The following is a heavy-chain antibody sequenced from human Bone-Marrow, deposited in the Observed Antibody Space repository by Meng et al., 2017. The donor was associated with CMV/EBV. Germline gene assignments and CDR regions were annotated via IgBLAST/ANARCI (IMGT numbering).Heavy chain of an antibody. J-gene: IGHJ5*02. CDR2: IYYSGST. CDR3: ASRSSSWTGQYNWFDP. V-gene: IGHV4-39*01. CDR1: GGSISSSSYY. Sequence: SETLSLTCTVSGGSISSSSYYWGWIRQPPGKGLEWIGSIYYSGSTYYNPSLKSRVTISVDTSKNQFSLKLSSVTAADTAVYYCASRSSSWTGQYNWFDPWGQGTLVNVSS. D-gene: IGHD6-13*01.